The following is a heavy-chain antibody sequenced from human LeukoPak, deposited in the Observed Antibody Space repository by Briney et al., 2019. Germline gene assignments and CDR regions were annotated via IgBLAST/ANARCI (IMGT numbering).Heavy chain of an antibody. CDR3: AKSPGPHDY. Sequence: SETLSLTCAVYGGSFSGYYWSWIRQPPGKGLEWIGEINHSGSTNYNPSLKSRVTISVDTSKNQFSLKLSSVTAADTAVYYCAKSPGPHDYWGQGTLVTVSS. CDR2: INHSGST. J-gene: IGHJ4*02. V-gene: IGHV4-34*01. CDR1: GGSFSGYY.